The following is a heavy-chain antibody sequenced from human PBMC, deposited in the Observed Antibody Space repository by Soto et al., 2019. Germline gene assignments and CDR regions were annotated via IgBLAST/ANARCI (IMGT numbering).Heavy chain of an antibody. CDR1: GGSISSSSYY. V-gene: IGHV4-39*01. Sequence: SETLSLTCTVSGGSISSSSYYWGWIRQPPGKGLEWIGSIYYSGSTYYNPSLKSRVTISVDTSKNQFSLKLSSVTAADTAVYYCARRSSKPPVSFFDYWGQGTLVTVSS. D-gene: IGHD2-15*01. J-gene: IGHJ4*02. CDR2: IYYSGST. CDR3: ARRSSKPPVSFFDY.